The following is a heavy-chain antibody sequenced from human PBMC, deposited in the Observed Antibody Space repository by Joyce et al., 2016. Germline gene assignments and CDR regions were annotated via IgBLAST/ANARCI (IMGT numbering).Heavy chain of an antibody. CDR2: IYLGGST. Sequence: QGQLQESGPGLVKPSGTLSLTCAVSGGSISSAHWWSWVRQPPGKGLEWIGEIYLGGSTTYNPSLKSRFTRSVDKSKNQLSLKMNSVTAADTAVYYCARNGAYSQDSWGQGTLVTVSS. J-gene: IGHJ5*01. CDR3: ARNGAYSQDS. CDR1: GGSISSAHW. V-gene: IGHV4-4*02. D-gene: IGHD5-12*01.